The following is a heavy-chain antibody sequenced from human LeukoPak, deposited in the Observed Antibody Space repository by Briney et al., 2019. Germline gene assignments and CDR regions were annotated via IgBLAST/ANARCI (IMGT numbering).Heavy chain of an antibody. D-gene: IGHD2-21*02. CDR3: AKDISLGSGVVTSIGPYWYFDL. J-gene: IGHJ2*01. CDR1: GFTFSNYW. V-gene: IGHV3-7*03. Sequence: GGSLRLSCAASGFTFSNYWMSWVRQAPGKGLEWVANIKQDGSEKYYVDSVKGRFTISRDNAKNSLYLQMNSLRAEDTALYYCAKDISLGSGVVTSIGPYWYFDLWGRGTLVTVSS. CDR2: IKQDGSEK.